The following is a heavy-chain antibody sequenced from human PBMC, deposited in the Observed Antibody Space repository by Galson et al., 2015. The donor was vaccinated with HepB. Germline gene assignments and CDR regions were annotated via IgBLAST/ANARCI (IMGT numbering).Heavy chain of an antibody. CDR2: ISGSGGST. J-gene: IGHJ4*02. CDR1: TFIFSTYS. Sequence: SLRLSCAASTFIFSTYSMNWVRQAPGKGLEWVSAISGSGGSTYYADSVKGRFTISRDNSKNTLYLQMNSLRAEDTAVYYCAKRGNYYDSSGYGAVDYWGQGTLVTVSS. V-gene: IGHV3-23*01. CDR3: AKRGNYYDSSGYGAVDY. D-gene: IGHD3-22*01.